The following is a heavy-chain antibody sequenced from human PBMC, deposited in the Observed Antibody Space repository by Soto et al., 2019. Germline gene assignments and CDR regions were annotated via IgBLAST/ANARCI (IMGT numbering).Heavy chain of an antibody. D-gene: IGHD6-13*01. Sequence: PGGSLRLSCAASGFTFSDYYMSWIRQAPGKGLEWVSYSSSSGSTIYYADSVKGRFTISRDNAKKSLYLQMKSLRAEDTAVYYCASKQLVLGDGFDIWGQGTMVTVSS. CDR3: ASKQLVLGDGFDI. CDR1: GFTFSDYY. V-gene: IGHV3-11*01. J-gene: IGHJ3*02. CDR2: SSSSGSTI.